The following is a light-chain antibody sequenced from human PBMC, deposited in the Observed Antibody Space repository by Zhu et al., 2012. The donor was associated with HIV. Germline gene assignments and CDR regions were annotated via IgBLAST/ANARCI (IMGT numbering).Light chain of an antibody. CDR3: QQYGSSYT. V-gene: IGKV3-20*01. Sequence: EIVLTQSPGTLSLSPGERATLSCRASQSVSSKHLAWYQQKPGQAPRLLIYGASSRAAGIPDRFSGSGSGTDFTLTISRLEPEDFAVYYCQQYGSSYTFGQGTKLEIK. CDR1: QSVSSKH. J-gene: IGKJ2*01. CDR2: GAS.